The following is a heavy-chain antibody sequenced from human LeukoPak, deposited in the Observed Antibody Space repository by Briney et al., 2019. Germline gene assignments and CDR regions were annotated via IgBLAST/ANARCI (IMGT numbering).Heavy chain of an antibody. Sequence: PGGSLRLSCAASGFTFNAYAMNWVRQAPGKGLEWVSSISSSSSYIYYADSVKGRFTISRDNAKNSLYLQMNSLRAEDTAVYYCARELGIDYWGQGTLVTVSS. CDR3: ARELGIDY. D-gene: IGHD7-27*01. CDR1: GFTFNAYA. CDR2: ISSSSSYI. J-gene: IGHJ4*02. V-gene: IGHV3-21*01.